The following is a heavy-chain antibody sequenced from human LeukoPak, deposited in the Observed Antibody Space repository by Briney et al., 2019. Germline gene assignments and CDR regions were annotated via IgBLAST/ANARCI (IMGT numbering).Heavy chain of an antibody. CDR2: IYYSGST. CDR1: GGSISSYY. J-gene: IGHJ6*02. D-gene: IGHD3-9*01. V-gene: IGHV4-59*08. CDR3: ASVVTITPYYGMDV. Sequence: SETLSLTCTVSGGSISSYYWSWIRQPPGKGLEWIGYIYYSGSTNYNPSLKSRVTISVDTSKNQFSLKLSSVTAADTAVYYCASVVTITPYYGMDVWGQGTTVTVSS.